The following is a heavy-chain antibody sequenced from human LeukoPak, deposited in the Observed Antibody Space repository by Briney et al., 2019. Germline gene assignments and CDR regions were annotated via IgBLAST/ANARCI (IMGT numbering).Heavy chain of an antibody. CDR3: ARLRGYSSSWYGNTWFDP. Sequence: SETLSLTCTVSGGSISSSSYYWGWIRQPPGKGLEWIGSIYYSGSTYYNPSLKSRVTISVDTSKNQFSLKLSSVTAADTAVYYCARLRGYSSSWYGNTWFDPWGQGTLVTVSS. CDR2: IYYSGST. V-gene: IGHV4-39*01. CDR1: GGSISSSSYY. D-gene: IGHD6-13*01. J-gene: IGHJ5*02.